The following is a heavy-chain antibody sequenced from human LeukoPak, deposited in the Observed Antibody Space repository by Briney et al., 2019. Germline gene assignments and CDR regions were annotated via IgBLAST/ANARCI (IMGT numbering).Heavy chain of an antibody. CDR1: GFIFSGSA. Sequence: GGSLKLSCTTSGFIFSGSAMHWVRQASGKGLEWVGRIRSKGNNYATAYAASVKGRFTISRDDSKNTAYLQMNSLKTEDTAVYYCTRTDDSSGYSNWGQETLVTVSS. V-gene: IGHV3-73*01. D-gene: IGHD3-22*01. CDR3: TRTDDSSGYSN. CDR2: IRSKGNNYAT. J-gene: IGHJ4*02.